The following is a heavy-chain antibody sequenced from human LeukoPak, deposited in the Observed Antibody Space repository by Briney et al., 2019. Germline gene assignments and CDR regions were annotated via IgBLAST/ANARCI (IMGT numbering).Heavy chain of an antibody. CDR2: ISAYNGNT. J-gene: IGHJ3*02. Sequence: ASVKVSCKASGYTFTSYGISWVRQAPGQGLEWMGWISAYNGNTNYAQKLQGRVTMTTDTSTSTAYMELRSLRSDDTAVYYCASPGPLSGSYYGGVFDIWGQGTMVTVSS. CDR3: ASPGPLSGSYYGGVFDI. D-gene: IGHD1-26*01. V-gene: IGHV1-18*01. CDR1: GYTFTSYG.